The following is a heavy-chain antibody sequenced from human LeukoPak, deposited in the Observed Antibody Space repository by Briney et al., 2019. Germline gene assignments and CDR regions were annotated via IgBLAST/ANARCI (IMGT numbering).Heavy chain of an antibody. J-gene: IGHJ4*02. CDR1: GYTFTGYY. Sequence: APVKVSCKPSGYTFTGYYMHCVRQAPGPGREGMGIINASGGSTSYPQKYHGRVTMTRDMSTSRVYMELSSLRSEDTAVYYRARDQQGTDSSGYIPYDYWGQGPLVTVSS. D-gene: IGHD3-22*01. CDR3: ARDQQGTDSSGYIPYDY. CDR2: INASGGST. V-gene: IGHV1-46*01.